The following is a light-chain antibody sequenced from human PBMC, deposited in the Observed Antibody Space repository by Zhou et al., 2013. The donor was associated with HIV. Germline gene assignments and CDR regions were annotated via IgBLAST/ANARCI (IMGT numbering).Light chain of an antibody. CDR2: GAS. J-gene: IGKJ2*01. Sequence: EFVLTQSPGTLSLSPGERATLSCRTSQSVTSNFLAWYQQKPGQAPRLLIYGASSRATGIPDRFSGSGSGTDFTLTISGLEPEDFAVYFCQQYGSSPFTFGQGTKLEIK. CDR1: QSVTSNF. V-gene: IGKV3-20*01. CDR3: QQYGSSPFT.